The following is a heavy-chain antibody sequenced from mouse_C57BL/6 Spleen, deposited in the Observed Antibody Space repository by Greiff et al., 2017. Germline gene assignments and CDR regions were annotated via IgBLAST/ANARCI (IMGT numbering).Heavy chain of an antibody. J-gene: IGHJ4*01. CDR2: IWGVGST. V-gene: IGHV2-6*01. D-gene: IGHD2-4*01. CDR3: ARYDYDTAMDY. Sequence: QVQLKESGPGLVAPSQSLSITCTVSGFSLTSYGVDWVRQSPGKGLEWLGVIWGVGSTNYNSALKTRLSISKDNSKSQVFLKMNSLQTDDTAMYYCARYDYDTAMDYWGQGTSVTVSS. CDR1: GFSLTSYG.